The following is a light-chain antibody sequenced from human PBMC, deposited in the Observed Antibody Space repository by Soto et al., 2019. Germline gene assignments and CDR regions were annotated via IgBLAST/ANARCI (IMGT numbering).Light chain of an antibody. V-gene: IGLV2-14*01. CDR3: SSYTGSSTPYV. Sequence: QCALTQPASVSGSPGQSITISCTGTSSDVGGYNYVSWYQQHPGKASKLMIYEVSNRPSGVSNRFSGSKSGNTASLTISGLQAEDEADYYCSSYTGSSTPYVFGTGTKLTVL. CDR2: EVS. CDR1: SSDVGGYNY. J-gene: IGLJ1*01.